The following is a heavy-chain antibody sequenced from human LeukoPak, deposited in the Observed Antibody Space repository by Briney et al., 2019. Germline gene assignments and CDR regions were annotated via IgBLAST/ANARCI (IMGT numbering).Heavy chain of an antibody. CDR1: GFTFSGYS. CDR2: FGTRSTSV. J-gene: IGHJ4*02. V-gene: IGHV3-21*01. CDR3: AREVSEGFDF. D-gene: IGHD3-22*01. Sequence: GGSLRLSCTASGFTFSGYSMNWIRQAPGRGLEWVSSFGTRSTSVYHAGSVKGRFAISRDNAKNSLYLQMNSLRAEDTALYYCAREVSEGFDFWGQGTLVTVSS.